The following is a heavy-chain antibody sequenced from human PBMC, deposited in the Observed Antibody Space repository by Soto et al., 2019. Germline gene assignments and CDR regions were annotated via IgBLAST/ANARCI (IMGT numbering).Heavy chain of an antibody. Sequence: GGSLRLSCAASGFSFSNYAMSWVRQAPGKGLKWVSSISGSGGSTYYADSVKGRFTISRDNSKNTLSLQMNSLRAEDTAVYYCAKGTMATDYYYGMDVWGQGTTVTVSS. CDR2: ISGSGGST. CDR3: AKGTMATDYYYGMDV. J-gene: IGHJ6*02. CDR1: GFSFSNYA. D-gene: IGHD3-3*01. V-gene: IGHV3-23*01.